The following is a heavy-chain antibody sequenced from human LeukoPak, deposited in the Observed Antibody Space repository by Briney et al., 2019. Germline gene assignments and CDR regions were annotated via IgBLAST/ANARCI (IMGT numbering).Heavy chain of an antibody. Sequence: SVKVSCKSSGGTFSSYAISWVRQAPGQGLEWMGRIIPIFGTANYAQKFQGRVTITTDESTSTAYMELSSLRSEDTAVYYCARVFDYGDYVGWYFDLWGRGTLVTVSS. CDR2: IIPIFGTA. CDR3: ARVFDYGDYVGWYFDL. CDR1: GGTFSSYA. J-gene: IGHJ2*01. D-gene: IGHD4-17*01. V-gene: IGHV1-69*05.